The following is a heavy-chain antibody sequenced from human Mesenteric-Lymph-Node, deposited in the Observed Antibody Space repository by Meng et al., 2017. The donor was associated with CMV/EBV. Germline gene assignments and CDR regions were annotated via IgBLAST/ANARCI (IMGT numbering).Heavy chain of an antibody. D-gene: IGHD3-10*01. J-gene: IGHJ4*02. V-gene: IGHV5-51*01. CDR3: ARHVGWFGELQAYFFDS. Sequence: YVLACYRIGWVRQVPGKGLKWMGLVYPNDSQIKYRPSFQGQVTFSVDKSIDTAYLHWTSLKTSDTAIYYCARHVGWFGELQAYFFDSWGQGTLVTVSS. CDR1: YVLACYR. CDR2: VYPNDSQI.